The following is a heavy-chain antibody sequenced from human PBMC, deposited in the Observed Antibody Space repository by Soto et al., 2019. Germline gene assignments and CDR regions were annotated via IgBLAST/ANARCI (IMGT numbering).Heavy chain of an antibody. J-gene: IGHJ4*02. CDR1: GFTFSSYG. CDR2: ISYDGSNK. V-gene: IGHV3-30*18. CDR3: AKDLSY. Sequence: GGSLRLSCAASGFTFSSYGMHWVRQAPGKGLEWVAVISYDGSNKYYADSVKGRFTISRDNSKNTLYLQMNSLRAEDTAVYYCAKDLSYWGQGTLVTVSS.